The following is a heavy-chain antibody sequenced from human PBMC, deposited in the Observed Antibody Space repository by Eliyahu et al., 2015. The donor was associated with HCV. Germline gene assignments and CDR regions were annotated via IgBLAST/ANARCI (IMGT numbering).Heavy chain of an antibody. D-gene: IGHD5-12*01. CDR1: GFTXSSYE. CDR3: ASGLVYSGYDYFDY. CDR2: ISSSGSTI. J-gene: IGHJ4*02. V-gene: IGHV3-48*03. Sequence: EVQLVESGXXLLQPGGSLRLXCAASGFTXSSYEMNXVRQAPGKGXEWVXXISSSGSTIYYADSVKGRFTISRDNAKNSLYLQMNSLRAEDTAVYYCASGLVYSGYDYFDYWGQGTLVTVSS.